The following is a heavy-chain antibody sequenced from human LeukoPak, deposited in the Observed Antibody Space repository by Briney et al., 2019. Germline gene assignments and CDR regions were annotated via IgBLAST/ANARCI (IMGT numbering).Heavy chain of an antibody. CDR2: ISAYNGKT. J-gene: IGHJ6*02. Sequence: VASVKVSCKASGYTFTSYGISWVRQAPGQGHEWMGWISAYNGKTNYEQTLQGRVTMTTDTSTSTAYMELRSLRSADKDVDYCETDSLSMVQEVITIMHVWGQGTTVTVSS. D-gene: IGHD3-10*01. V-gene: IGHV1-18*01. CDR1: GYTFTSYG. CDR3: ETDSLSMVQEVITIMHV.